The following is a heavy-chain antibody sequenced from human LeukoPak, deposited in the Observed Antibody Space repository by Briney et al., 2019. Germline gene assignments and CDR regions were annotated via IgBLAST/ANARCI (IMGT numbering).Heavy chain of an antibody. Sequence: PSETLSLTCAVYGGSFSGYYWSWIRQPPGKGLEWIGEINHSGSTNYNPSLKSRVTISVDTSKNQFSLKLSSVTAADTAVYYCARAAGMAVAGGMNDWFDPWGQGTLVTVSS. D-gene: IGHD6-19*01. V-gene: IGHV4-34*01. CDR3: ARAAGMAVAGGMNDWFDP. J-gene: IGHJ5*02. CDR2: INHSGST. CDR1: GGSFSGYY.